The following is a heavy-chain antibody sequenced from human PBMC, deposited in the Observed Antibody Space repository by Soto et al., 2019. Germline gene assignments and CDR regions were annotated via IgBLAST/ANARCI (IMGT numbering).Heavy chain of an antibody. J-gene: IGHJ6*02. CDR3: VREDDGGDRDYYGLDV. D-gene: IGHD4-17*01. CDR2: IHYSGSV. V-gene: IGHV4-30-4*01. Sequence: QVQLQESGPGLVRPSQTLSLTCTVSGGSISSDHYHWTWLRQTPGKGLEWIGYIHYSGSVYYNPSRQSRVTMSVDTSKNLFSLKLSSVTAADTAVYFCVREDDGGDRDYYGLDVWGQGTTVTVSS. CDR1: GGSISSDHYH.